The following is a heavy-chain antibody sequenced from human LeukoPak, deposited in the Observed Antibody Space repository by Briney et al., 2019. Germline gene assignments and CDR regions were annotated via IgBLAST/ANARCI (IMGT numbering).Heavy chain of an antibody. CDR3: ARDHWVAAAGTVSWFDP. CDR1: GYTFTSHG. CDR2: ISTDNGYT. Sequence: ASVKVSCKASGYTFTSHGISWVRQAPGQGLEWMGWISTDNGYTNYAKKLQGRVTMTTDTSTSTAYMELRSLRSDDTAVYYCARDHWVAAAGTVSWFDPWGQGTLVTVSS. J-gene: IGHJ5*02. V-gene: IGHV1-18*01. D-gene: IGHD6-13*01.